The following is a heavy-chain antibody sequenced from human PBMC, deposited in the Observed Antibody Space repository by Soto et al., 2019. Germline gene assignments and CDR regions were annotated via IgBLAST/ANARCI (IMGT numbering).Heavy chain of an antibody. CDR1: GYMFTSYA. V-gene: IGHV1-3*01. D-gene: IGHD2-2*01. CDR3: AGVVPAVTQARYGMDV. J-gene: IGHJ6*02. Sequence: ASVKVSCKASGYMFTSYAMHWVRQAPGQGLEWMGWINAGFGNTKYSQKFQERVTITRDMSTSTAYMELSSLRSEDTAVYYCAGVVPAVTQARYGMDVWGQGTTVTAP. CDR2: INAGFGNT.